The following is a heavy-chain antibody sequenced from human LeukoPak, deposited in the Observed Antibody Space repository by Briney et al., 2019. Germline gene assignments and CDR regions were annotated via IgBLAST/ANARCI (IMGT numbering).Heavy chain of an antibody. Sequence: PSETLSLTRAVSGGPFSGYFWSWIRQSSGKGLEWIGEIHNSGTTNYNPSLNSRVTISEDTSKNQFYLNLSSVTAADMAVYYCARRYYYNLGSFPFDFWGQGTLVTVSS. D-gene: IGHD3-10*01. CDR1: GGPFSGYF. CDR3: ARRYYYNLGSFPFDF. V-gene: IGHV4-34*01. CDR2: IHNSGTT. J-gene: IGHJ4*02.